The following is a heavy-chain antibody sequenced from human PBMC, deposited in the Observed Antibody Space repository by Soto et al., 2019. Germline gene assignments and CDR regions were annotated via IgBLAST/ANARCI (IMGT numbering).Heavy chain of an antibody. CDR2: IYSGGST. CDR1: GFTVSSNY. J-gene: IGHJ6*02. Sequence: EVQLAESGGGLVQPGGSLRLSCAASGFTVSSNYMSWVRQAPGKGLEWVSVIYSGGSTYYADSVKGRFTISRDNSKNTLYLQMHSLRAEDTAVYYCARDRIPTGMDVWGQGTTVTVSS. CDR3: ARDRIPTGMDV. V-gene: IGHV3-66*01.